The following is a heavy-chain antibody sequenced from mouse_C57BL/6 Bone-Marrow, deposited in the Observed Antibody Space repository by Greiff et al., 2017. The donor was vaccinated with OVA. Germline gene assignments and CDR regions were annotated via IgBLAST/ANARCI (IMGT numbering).Heavy chain of an antibody. CDR3: AIYGNADY. Sequence: QVQLQQSGAELVMPGASVKLSCKASGYTFTSYWMHWVKQRPGQGLEWIGEIDPSDSYTNYNQKFKGKSTLTVDKSSSTAYMQLSSLTSEDSAVYYCAIYGNADYWGQGTTLTVSS. V-gene: IGHV1-69*01. CDR1: GYTFTSYW. J-gene: IGHJ2*01. D-gene: IGHD2-1*01. CDR2: IDPSDSYT.